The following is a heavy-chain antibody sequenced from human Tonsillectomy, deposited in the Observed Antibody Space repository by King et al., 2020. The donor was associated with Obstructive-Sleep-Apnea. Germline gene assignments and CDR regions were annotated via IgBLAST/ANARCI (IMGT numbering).Heavy chain of an antibody. J-gene: IGHJ4*02. CDR1: GFTFSSYS. CDR3: AREDTIDFWSGYSPTFDY. D-gene: IGHD3-3*01. CDR2: ISSSSSTI. V-gene: IGHV3-48*04. Sequence: EVQLVESGGGLVQPGGSLRLSCAGSGFTFSSYSMNWVRQAPGKGLEWVSYISSSSSTIYYADSVKGRFTISRDNAKNSLYLQMNSLRAEDTAVYFCAREDTIDFWSGYSPTFDYWGQGTLVTVSS.